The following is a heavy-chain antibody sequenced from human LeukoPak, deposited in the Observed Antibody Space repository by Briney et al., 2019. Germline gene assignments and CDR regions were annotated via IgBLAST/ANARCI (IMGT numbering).Heavy chain of an antibody. CDR1: GFTFSRHN. V-gene: IGHV3-21*01. CDR3: ARDVVVVVATDSNFDY. CDR2: ISTSSSYI. D-gene: IGHD2-15*01. J-gene: IGHJ4*02. Sequence: GGSLRLSCAASGFTFSRHNMNWVRQAPGKGLEWGSSISTSSSYIYYADSVKGRFTISRDNAKNSLYLQMNSLRPEDTAVYYCARDVVVVVATDSNFDYWGQGTLVTVSS.